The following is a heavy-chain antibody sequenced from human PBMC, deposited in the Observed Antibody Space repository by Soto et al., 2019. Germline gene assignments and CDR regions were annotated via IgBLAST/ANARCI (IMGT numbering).Heavy chain of an antibody. Sequence: PSETLSLTCTVSGGSISSGGYYWSWVRQHPGKGLEWIGHIYDNGDTYYNPSLQSRVTISVDTSKSQFSVKLTSVTAADTAVYYCARFSPYDTGFDHWGQGTLVTVSS. CDR1: GGSISSGGYY. J-gene: IGHJ4*02. CDR3: ARFSPYDTGFDH. V-gene: IGHV4-31*03. D-gene: IGHD3-9*01. CDR2: IYDNGDT.